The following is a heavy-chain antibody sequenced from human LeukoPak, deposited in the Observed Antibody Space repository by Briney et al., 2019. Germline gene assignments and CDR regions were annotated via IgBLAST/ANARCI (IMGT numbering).Heavy chain of an antibody. Sequence: GGSLRLSCAASGFTFSSYSMNWVRQTPGKGLEWISYISSTSSTIYFADSVKGRFTISRDNARNTLYLQMNSLRAEDTAVYYCASGNSHAFDIWGQGTMVTVSS. J-gene: IGHJ3*02. CDR2: ISSTSSTI. V-gene: IGHV3-48*04. CDR3: ASGNSHAFDI. CDR1: GFTFSSYS.